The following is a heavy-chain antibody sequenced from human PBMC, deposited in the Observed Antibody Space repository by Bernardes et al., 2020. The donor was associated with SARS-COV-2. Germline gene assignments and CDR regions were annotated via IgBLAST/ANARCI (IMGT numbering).Heavy chain of an antibody. V-gene: IGHV3-21*01. Sequence: GGSLRLSCAASGFTFSSYSMNWVRQAPGKGLEWVSSISSSSSYIYYADSVKGRFTISRDNAKNSLYLQMNSLRAEDTAVYYCARDSVRWSGYYWFDPWDQGTLVTVSS. CDR2: ISSSSSYI. J-gene: IGHJ5*02. D-gene: IGHD3-3*01. CDR3: ARDSVRWSGYYWFDP. CDR1: GFTFSSYS.